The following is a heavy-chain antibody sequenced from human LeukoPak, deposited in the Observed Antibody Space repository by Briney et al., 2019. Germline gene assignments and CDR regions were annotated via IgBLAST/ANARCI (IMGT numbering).Heavy chain of an antibody. J-gene: IGHJ4*02. V-gene: IGHV3-23*01. CDR2: ISGSGGST. Sequence: GGSLRLSCAASGFTFSSYAMSWGRQAPGKGVEGGSAISGSGGSTYYADSVRGGFTISRDNSKNRLYRQRNSLRAEDTAVYYCAKGYDSSGYPYYFDSWGQGTLVTVSS. CDR3: AKGYDSSGYPYYFDS. CDR1: GFTFSSYA. D-gene: IGHD3-22*01.